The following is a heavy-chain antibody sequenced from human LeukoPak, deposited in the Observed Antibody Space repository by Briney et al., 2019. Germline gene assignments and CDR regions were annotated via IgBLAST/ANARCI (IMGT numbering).Heavy chain of an antibody. V-gene: IGHV2-5*02. Sequence: SGPTLVKPTQTLTLTCTFSGFSLSTSGVGVGWIRQPPGKALEWLALIYWDDDKRYSPSLKSRLTITKDTSKNQVVLTVTNMVPVDTATYYCAHRRPTYYDRGRGSFDIWGQGTMVTVSS. J-gene: IGHJ3*02. CDR2: IYWDDDK. CDR1: GFSLSTSGVG. D-gene: IGHD3-22*01. CDR3: AHRRPTYYDRGRGSFDI.